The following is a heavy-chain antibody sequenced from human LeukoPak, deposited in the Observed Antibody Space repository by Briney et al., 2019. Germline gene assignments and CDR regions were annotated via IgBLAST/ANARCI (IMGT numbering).Heavy chain of an antibody. CDR1: GYTFTGYY. D-gene: IGHD2-2*01. Sequence: ASVKVSCKASGYTFTGYYMHWVRQAPGHGLEWMGWINPNSGGTNYAQKFQGRVTMTRDTSISTAYMELSRLRSDDTAVYYCARDSDIVVVPGDFDYWGQGTLVTVSS. CDR3: ARDSDIVVVPGDFDY. V-gene: IGHV1-2*02. CDR2: INPNSGGT. J-gene: IGHJ4*02.